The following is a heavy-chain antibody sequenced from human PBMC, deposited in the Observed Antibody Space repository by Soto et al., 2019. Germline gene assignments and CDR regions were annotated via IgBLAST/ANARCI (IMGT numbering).Heavy chain of an antibody. V-gene: IGHV4-39*01. CDR1: GGSVSSSRYY. D-gene: IGHD1-26*01. CDR3: AGRRAGEYSFDY. Sequence: SETQSLTCTVSGGSVSSSRYYWVWIRQPPGKVLGCIGAISYTGSTSYTPSLKSRVTISGDTSKTQFSLNLNSVTAADTAVYYCAGRRAGEYSFDYWGQGTMVTVSS. J-gene: IGHJ4*02. CDR2: ISYTGST.